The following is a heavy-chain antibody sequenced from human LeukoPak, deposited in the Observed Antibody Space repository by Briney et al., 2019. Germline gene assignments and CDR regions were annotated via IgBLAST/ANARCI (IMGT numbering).Heavy chain of an antibody. V-gene: IGHV3-74*01. J-gene: IGHJ3*02. Sequence: GGSLRLSCAAPGFSFSFSSLWIHWARQAPGEGLVWLSRINGAGSTTSYTDSVKDRFTISRATAKNTMYLQMTSLSAGDTAVYFFASVGGGYYLPVDGFDIWGQGTMVTVFS. CDR3: ASVGGGYYLPVDGFDI. CDR1: GFSFSFSSLW. D-gene: IGHD3-3*01. CDR2: INGAGSTT.